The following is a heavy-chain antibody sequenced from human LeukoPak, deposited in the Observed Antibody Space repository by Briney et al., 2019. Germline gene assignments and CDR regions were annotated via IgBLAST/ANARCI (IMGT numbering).Heavy chain of an antibody. J-gene: IGHJ5*02. CDR2: IRYDGSNK. Sequence: GGSLRLSCAASGFTFGSYGMHWVRQAPGKGLEWVAFIRYDGSNKYYADSVKGRFTISRDNSKNTLYLQMNSLRAEDTAVYYCAKDHLMYVVPAAKSWFDPWGQGTLVTVSS. CDR3: AKDHLMYVVPAAKSWFDP. V-gene: IGHV3-30*02. D-gene: IGHD2-2*01. CDR1: GFTFGSYG.